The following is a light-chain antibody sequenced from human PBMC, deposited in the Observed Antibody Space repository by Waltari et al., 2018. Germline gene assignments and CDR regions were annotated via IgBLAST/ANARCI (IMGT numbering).Light chain of an antibody. Sequence: EIVLTQSPGTLSLSPGERATLSCRPSQYVSSSYFAWYQQKPGQAPRLLIYGASFRAAGIPERCSGSGSGTDFTLTISRLEPEDFAVFYCLQYGSPPFTFGPGTKVEIK. CDR3: LQYGSPPFT. CDR2: GAS. CDR1: QYVSSSY. J-gene: IGKJ3*01. V-gene: IGKV3-20*01.